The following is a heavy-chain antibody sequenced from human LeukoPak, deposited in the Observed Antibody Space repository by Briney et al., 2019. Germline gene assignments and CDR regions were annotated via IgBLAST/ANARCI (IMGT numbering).Heavy chain of an antibody. CDR3: AKDTTPPKAGFDR. D-gene: IGHD1-14*01. CDR2: IRYDGSNK. J-gene: IGHJ5*02. Sequence: GGALRLSCAASGFTFSSYGMHWVRQAPGKGLEGVAFIRYDGSNKYYADSVKGRFTISRDNSKNTLYLQMNSLRAEDTAVYYCAKDTTPPKAGFDRWGQGTLVTVSS. CDR1: GFTFSSYG. V-gene: IGHV3-30*02.